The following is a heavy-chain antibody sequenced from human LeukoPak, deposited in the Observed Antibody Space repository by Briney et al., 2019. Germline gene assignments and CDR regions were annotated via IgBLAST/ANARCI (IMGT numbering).Heavy chain of an antibody. CDR3: ARVANYYDSSGYYSLYYFDY. CDR2: IYPGDSDT. J-gene: IGHJ4*02. CDR1: GYSFTSYW. Sequence: GASLKISCKGSGYSFTSYWIGWVHQMPGKGLEWIGIIYPGDSDTRYSPSFQGQVTISADKSISTAYLQWSSLKASDTAMYYCARVANYYDSSGYYSLYYFDYWGQGTLVTVSS. V-gene: IGHV5-51*07. D-gene: IGHD3-22*01.